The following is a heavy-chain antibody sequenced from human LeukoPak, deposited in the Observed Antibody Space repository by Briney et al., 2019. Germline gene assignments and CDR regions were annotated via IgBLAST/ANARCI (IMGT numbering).Heavy chain of an antibody. J-gene: IGHJ4*02. CDR3: ARGRPPRY. CDR1: GGSFSGYY. Sequence: SETLSLTCAVYGGSFSGYYWSWIRQPPGKGLEWIGEINHSGSTNYNPSLKSRVTISVDTSKNQFSLKLSSVTAADTAVYYCARGRPPRYWGQGTPVTVSS. CDR2: INHSGST. V-gene: IGHV4-34*01.